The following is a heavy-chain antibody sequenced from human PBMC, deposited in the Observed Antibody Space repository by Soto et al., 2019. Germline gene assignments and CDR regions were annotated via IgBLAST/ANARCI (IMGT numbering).Heavy chain of an antibody. D-gene: IGHD3-16*01. V-gene: IGHV3-49*03. CDR2: ISGTTYGGTA. J-gene: IGHJ4*02. Sequence: SLRLCCSASGFTFTDHAVSWFRQAPGKGPEWVSLISGTTYGGTAEYAASVRGRFIVSREDSKRIVYLQMNSLKTEDTAVYYCSGHGGFSAPWGPGTLVTVSS. CDR3: SGHGGFSAP. CDR1: GFTFTDHA.